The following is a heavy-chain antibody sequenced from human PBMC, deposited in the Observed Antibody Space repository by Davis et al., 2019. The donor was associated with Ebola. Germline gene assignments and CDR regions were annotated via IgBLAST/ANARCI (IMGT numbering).Heavy chain of an antibody. CDR3: ARGWLRAGMDV. J-gene: IGHJ6*04. Sequence: HSQTLSLTCAISGDSVSGSSGAWNWIRQSPSRGLEWLGRTYYKSKWYNDYAVSVKSRITINPDTSKNQFSLQLNSVTPEDTALYYCARGWLRAGMDVWGEGTTVTVSS. V-gene: IGHV6-1*01. D-gene: IGHD5-18*01. CDR1: GDSVSGSSGA. CDR2: TYYKSKWYN.